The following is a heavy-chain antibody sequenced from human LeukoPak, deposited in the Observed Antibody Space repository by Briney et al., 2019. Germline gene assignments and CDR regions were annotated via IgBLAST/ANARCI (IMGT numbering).Heavy chain of an antibody. D-gene: IGHD3-10*01. V-gene: IGHV3-23*01. CDR2: IRAPGDIT. Sequence: PGGSLRLSCAASGFTFSSYAMSWVRQAPGKGLEWVSGIRAPGDITDYADSVKGRFTISRDNSKNTLYLQMNSLRAEDTAVYYCARWPALWFGELNDAFDIRGQGTMVTVSS. CDR1: GFTFSSYA. J-gene: IGHJ3*02. CDR3: ARWPALWFGELNDAFDI.